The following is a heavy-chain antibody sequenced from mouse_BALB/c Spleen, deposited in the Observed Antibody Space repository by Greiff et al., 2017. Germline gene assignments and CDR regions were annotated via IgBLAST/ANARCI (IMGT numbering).Heavy chain of an antibody. CDR3: ARLGYYGSSGTWFAY. V-gene: IGHV1-9*01. J-gene: IGHJ3*01. D-gene: IGHD1-1*01. CDR2: ILPGSGST. CDR1: GYTFSSYW. Sequence: QVQLQQSGAELMKPGASVKISCKATGYTFSSYWIEWVKQRPGHGLEWIGEILPGSGSTNYNEKFKGKATFTADTSSNTAYMQLSSLTSEDSAVYYCARLGYYGSSGTWFAYWGQGTLVTVSA.